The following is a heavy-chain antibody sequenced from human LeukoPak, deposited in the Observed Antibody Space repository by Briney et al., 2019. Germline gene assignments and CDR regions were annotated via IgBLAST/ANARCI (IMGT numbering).Heavy chain of an antibody. CDR3: ARGDPLITIFGVVTTPLDY. CDR2: INPSGGST. D-gene: IGHD3-3*01. V-gene: IGHV1-46*01. CDR1: GYTFTSYY. J-gene: IGHJ4*02. Sequence: GASVKVSCKESGYTFTSYYMHWVRQAPGQGLEWMGIINPSGGSTSYAQKFQGRVTMTRDTSTSTVYMELSSLRSEDTAVYYCARGDPLITIFGVVTTPLDYWGQGTLVTVSS.